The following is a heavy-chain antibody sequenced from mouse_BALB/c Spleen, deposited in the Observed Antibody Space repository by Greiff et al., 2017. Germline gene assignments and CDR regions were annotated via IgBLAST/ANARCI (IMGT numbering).Heavy chain of an antibody. J-gene: IGHJ4*01. D-gene: IGHD1-2*01. V-gene: IGHV5-6*02. CDR1: GFTFSSYG. CDR2: ISSGGSYT. Sequence: EVMLVESGGDLVKPGGSLKLSCAASGFTFSSYGMSCVRQTPDKRLEWVATISSGGSYTYYPDSVKGRFTISRDNAKNTLYLQMSSLKSEDTAMYYCARRVITTATNAMDYWGQGTSVTVSS. CDR3: ARRVITTATNAMDY.